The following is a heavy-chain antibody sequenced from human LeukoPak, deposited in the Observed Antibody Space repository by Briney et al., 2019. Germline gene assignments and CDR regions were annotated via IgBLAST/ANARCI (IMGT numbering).Heavy chain of an antibody. V-gene: IGHV1-2*02. J-gene: IGHJ5*02. Sequence: ASVTVSCKASGYTFTGYYMHWVRQAPGEGLEWMGWINPNSGGTNYAQKFQGRVTMTRDTSISTAYMELSRLRSDDTAVYHCARVPPYCSTTSCYWGGNWFDPWGQGTLVTVSS. CDR3: ARVPPYCSTTSCYWGGNWFDP. D-gene: IGHD2-2*01. CDR1: GYTFTGYY. CDR2: INPNSGGT.